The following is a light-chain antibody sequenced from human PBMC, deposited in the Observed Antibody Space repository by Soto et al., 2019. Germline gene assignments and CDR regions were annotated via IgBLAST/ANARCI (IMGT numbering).Light chain of an antibody. CDR1: QSISSY. J-gene: IGKJ1*01. Sequence: EIVLTQSPGTLSVSPGDRVTITCRASQSISSYLAWYQQKPGKAPKLLIYGASTMASGVPARFSGSGSGTEFTLTISSLQSEDFAIYYCQQSYSTRWTFGQGTKVDIK. V-gene: IGKV3-15*01. CDR2: GAS. CDR3: QQSYSTRWT.